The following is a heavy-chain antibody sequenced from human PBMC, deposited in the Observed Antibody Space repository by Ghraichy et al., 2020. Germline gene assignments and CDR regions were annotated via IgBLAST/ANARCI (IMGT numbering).Heavy chain of an antibody. CDR2: IYGRSDTT. Sequence: GGSLRLSCAASGFTLSSYAMTWVRQAPGKGLEWVSTIYGRSDTTSYADSVKGRFTISRDKSRNTLYLQLNSLRAEDTAVYYCAKGRDVSEVDYLDYWGQGTLVTVSS. V-gene: IGHV3-23*01. CDR1: GFTLSSYA. CDR3: AKGRDVSEVDYLDY. J-gene: IGHJ4*02. D-gene: IGHD5/OR15-5a*01.